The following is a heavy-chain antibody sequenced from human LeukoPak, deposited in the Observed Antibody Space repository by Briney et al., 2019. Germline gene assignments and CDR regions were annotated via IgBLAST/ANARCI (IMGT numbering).Heavy chain of an antibody. V-gene: IGHV3-30-3*01. D-gene: IGHD3-22*01. Sequence: PGRSLRLSCAASGFTFSSYAMHWVRQAPGKGLEWVAVISYDGSNKYYADSVKGRSTISRDNSKNTLYLQMNSLRAEDTAVYYCARDGGGYYDSSGYSQLFDYWGQGTLVTVSS. CDR1: GFTFSSYA. CDR2: ISYDGSNK. J-gene: IGHJ4*02. CDR3: ARDGGGYYDSSGYSQLFDY.